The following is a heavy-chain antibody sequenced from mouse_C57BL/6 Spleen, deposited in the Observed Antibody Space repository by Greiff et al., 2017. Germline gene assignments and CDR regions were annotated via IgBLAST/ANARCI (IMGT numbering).Heavy chain of an antibody. D-gene: IGHD2-4*01. J-gene: IGHJ3*01. CDR1: GYTFTSYW. CDR2: IDPSDSYT. CDR3: AIDYDGAWFAY. V-gene: IGHV1-59*01. Sequence: QVQLQQPGAELVRPGPSVKLSCKASGYTFTSYWMHWVKQRPGQGLEWIGVIDPSDSYTNYNQKFKGKATLTVDTSSSTAYMQLSSLTSEDSAVYYCAIDYDGAWFAYWGQGTLVTVSA.